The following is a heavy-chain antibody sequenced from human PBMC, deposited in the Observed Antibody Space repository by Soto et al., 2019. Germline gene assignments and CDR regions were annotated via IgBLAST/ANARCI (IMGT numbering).Heavy chain of an antibody. D-gene: IGHD3-3*01. CDR3: ARDAPGPGYNSWSGYLAFDL. J-gene: IGHJ3*01. CDR2: ISSSTTK. CDR1: GFTFSSYS. Sequence: GGSLRLSCAASGFTFSSYSMNWVRQAPGKGLEWVSYISSSTTKYYADSVKGRFTISRDNAKNSLYLQMNSLRAEDTAVYYCARDAPGPGYNSWSGYLAFDLCGQRTMVTV. V-gene: IGHV3-48*01.